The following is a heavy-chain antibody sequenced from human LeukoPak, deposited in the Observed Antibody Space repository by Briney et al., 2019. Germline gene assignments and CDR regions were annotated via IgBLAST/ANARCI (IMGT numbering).Heavy chain of an antibody. CDR2: ISAYNGNT. D-gene: IGHD2-15*01. Sequence: ASVNVSCKASGYTFTSYGISWVRQAPGQGLEWMGWISAYNGNTNYAQKLQGRVTMTTDTSTSTAYMELRSLRSDDTAVYYCARVVDPNLDYYYYGMDVWGQGTTVTVSS. V-gene: IGHV1-18*01. J-gene: IGHJ6*02. CDR3: ARVVDPNLDYYYYGMDV. CDR1: GYTFTSYG.